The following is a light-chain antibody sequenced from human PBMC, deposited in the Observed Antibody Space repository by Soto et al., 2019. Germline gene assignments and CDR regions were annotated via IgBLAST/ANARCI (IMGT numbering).Light chain of an antibody. CDR3: AAWDDSLSRVV. CDR2: DDN. CDR1: NSNIGSNA. V-gene: IGLV1-44*01. Sequence: QSALTQPPSVSGTPGQRVIISCSGSNSNIGSNAVHWYQQLPGAAPKLLIDDDNQRPSGVPDRFSGSKSGTSASLAISGLRSEDEADYFCAAWDDSLSRVVFGGGTKVTVL. J-gene: IGLJ3*02.